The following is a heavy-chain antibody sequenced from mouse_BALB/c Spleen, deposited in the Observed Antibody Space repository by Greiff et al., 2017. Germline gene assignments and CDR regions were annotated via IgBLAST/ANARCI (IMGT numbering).Heavy chain of an antibody. CDR3: ARGLLLDY. D-gene: IGHD1-1*01. V-gene: IGHV5-4*02. Sequence: DVHLVESGGGLVKPGGSLKLSCAASGFTFSDYYMYWVRQTPEKRLEWVATISDGGSYTYYPDSVKGRFTISRDNAKNNLYLQMSSLKSEDTAMYYCARGLLLDYWGHGTTLTVSS. J-gene: IGHJ2*01. CDR1: GFTFSDYY. CDR2: ISDGGSYT.